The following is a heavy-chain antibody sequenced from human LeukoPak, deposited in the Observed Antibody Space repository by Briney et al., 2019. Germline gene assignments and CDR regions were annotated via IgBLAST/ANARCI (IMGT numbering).Heavy chain of an antibody. Sequence: GASVKVSCKAFGYTFTSNYMHWVRQAPGQGPEWMGVISPSGGSTTYAQKFQGRVTLTRDMSTSTAYMELSSLRSEDTAVYYCARDGYYGSGSYNKFDYWGQGTLVTVSS. CDR2: ISPSGGST. D-gene: IGHD3-10*01. J-gene: IGHJ4*02. CDR1: GYTFTSNY. CDR3: ARDGYYGSGSYNKFDY. V-gene: IGHV1-46*01.